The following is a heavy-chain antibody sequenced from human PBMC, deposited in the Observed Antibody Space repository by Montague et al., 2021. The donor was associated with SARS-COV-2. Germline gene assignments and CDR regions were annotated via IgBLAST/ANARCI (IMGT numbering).Heavy chain of an antibody. CDR2: IYYSGST. CDR3: ARDLWRITIFGVVTRYGLDA. D-gene: IGHD3-3*01. J-gene: IGHJ6*02. Sequence: SETLSLTCTVSGGSVSSGSYYWSWIRQPPGKGLEWIGYIYYSGSTNYNPSLKSRVTISVDTSKNQFSLKLSSVTAADTAVYYCARDLWRITIFGVVTRYGLDAWGQGTPVTVSS. CDR1: GGSVSSGSYY. V-gene: IGHV4-61*01.